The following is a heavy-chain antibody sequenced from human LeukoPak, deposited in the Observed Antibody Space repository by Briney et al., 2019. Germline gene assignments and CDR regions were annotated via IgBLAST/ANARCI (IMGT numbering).Heavy chain of an antibody. J-gene: IGHJ4*02. Sequence: GGSLRLSCAASGFTFSSYAMSWVRQAPGKGLVWVSRINSDGSSTSYADSVKGRFTISRDNAKNTLYLQMNSLRAKDTAVYYCAREEATTSDYFDYWGQGTLVTVSS. CDR3: AREEATTSDYFDY. D-gene: IGHD5-12*01. CDR2: INSDGSST. V-gene: IGHV3-74*01. CDR1: GFTFSSYA.